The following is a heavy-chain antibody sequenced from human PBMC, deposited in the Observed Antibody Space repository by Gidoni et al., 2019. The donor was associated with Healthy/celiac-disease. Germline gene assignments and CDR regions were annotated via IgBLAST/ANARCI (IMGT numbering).Heavy chain of an antibody. CDR2: ISYDGSNK. D-gene: IGHD1-26*01. CDR1: GFTFSSYG. Sequence: QVQLVESGGGVVQPGRSLRLSCAASGFTFSSYGMHWVRQAPGKGLEWVAVISYDGSNKYYADSVKGRFTISRDNSKNTLYLQMNSLRAEDTAVYYCAKAGYSGSWAYFDYWGQGTLVTVSS. J-gene: IGHJ4*02. CDR3: AKAGYSGSWAYFDY. V-gene: IGHV3-30*18.